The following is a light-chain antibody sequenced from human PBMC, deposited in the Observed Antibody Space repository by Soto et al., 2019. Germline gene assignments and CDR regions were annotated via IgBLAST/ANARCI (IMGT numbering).Light chain of an antibody. CDR1: TSDFGVYNY. V-gene: IGLV2-14*01. J-gene: IGLJ1*01. CDR3: SSYTSSTDYV. Sequence: QSVLTQPASVSRSPRQSITISRTGTTSDFGVYNYVSWYQHHPGKTPKLLSYELTNHHSRVSNRYSGSTSDNTAALTISGLQAEDEADYYCSSYTSSTDYVFGTGTKVTV. CDR2: ELT.